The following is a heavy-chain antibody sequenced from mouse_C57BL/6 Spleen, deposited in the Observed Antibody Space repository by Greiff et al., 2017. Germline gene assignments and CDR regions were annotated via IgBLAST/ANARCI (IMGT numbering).Heavy chain of an antibody. CDR1: GFTFSDYY. D-gene: IGHD2-2*01. CDR2: INYDGSSS. CDR3: ASYGYDIGFDY. J-gene: IGHJ2*01. V-gene: IGHV5-16*01. Sequence: EVKLVESEGGLVQPGSSMKLSCTASGFTFSDYYMAWVRQVPEKGLEWVANINYDGSSSNYLDSLKSRFLFTRDNAKNILYLQMSSLKSKETTTYYCASYGYDIGFDYWGKGTTLTVSS.